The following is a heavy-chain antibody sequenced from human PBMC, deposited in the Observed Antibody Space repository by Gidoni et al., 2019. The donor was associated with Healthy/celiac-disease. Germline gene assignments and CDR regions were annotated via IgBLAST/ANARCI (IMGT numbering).Heavy chain of an antibody. D-gene: IGHD2-2*01. CDR1: GGSISSYY. V-gene: IGHV4-59*08. J-gene: IGHJ3*02. CDR2: IYYSGST. Sequence: QVQLQESGPGLVKPSETLSLTCTVSGGSISSYYWSWIRQPPGKGLEWIGYIYYSGSTNYNPSLKSRVTISVDTSKNQFSLKLSSVTAADTAVYYCARQEIVVVPAAHDAFDIWGQGTMVTVSS. CDR3: ARQEIVVVPAAHDAFDI.